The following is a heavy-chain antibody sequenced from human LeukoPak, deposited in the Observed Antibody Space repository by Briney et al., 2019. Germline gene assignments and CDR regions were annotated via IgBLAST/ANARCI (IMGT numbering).Heavy chain of an antibody. D-gene: IGHD6-19*01. CDR2: IYSGGST. CDR3: AREWSVAGTYNWFDP. Sequence: GGSLRLSCAASGFTVSSNYMSWVRQAPGKGLDWVSVIYSGGSTYYADSVKGRFTISRDNSKNTLYLQMNSLRAEDTAVYYCAREWSVAGTYNWFDPWGQGTLVTVSS. J-gene: IGHJ5*02. CDR1: GFTVSSNY. V-gene: IGHV3-66*02.